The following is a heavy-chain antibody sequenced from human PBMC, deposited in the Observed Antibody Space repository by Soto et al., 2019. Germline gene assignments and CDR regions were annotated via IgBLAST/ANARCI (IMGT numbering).Heavy chain of an antibody. V-gene: IGHV3-23*01. CDR3: AKDPIPPRYCSSTSCYVFDY. CDR1: GFTYSSYA. J-gene: IGHJ4*02. D-gene: IGHD2-2*01. CDR2: ISGSGGST. Sequence: GGSLRLSCAASGFTYSSYAMSWVRQAPGKGLEWVSAISGSGGSTYYADSVKGRFTISRDNSKNTLYLQMNSLRAEDTAVYYCAKDPIPPRYCSSTSCYVFDYWGQGTLVTVSS.